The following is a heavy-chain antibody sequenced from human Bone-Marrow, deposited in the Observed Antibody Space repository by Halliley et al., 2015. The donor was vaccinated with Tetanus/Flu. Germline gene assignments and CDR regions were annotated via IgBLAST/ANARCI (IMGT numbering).Heavy chain of an antibody. J-gene: IGHJ4*02. D-gene: IGHD6-19*01. V-gene: IGHV4-59*09. CDR3: ARGIGSGWSWGIDC. CDR2: IYYSGNI. Sequence: LEWIGYIYYSGNINYNPSLKSRLTISLDTSMNQFSLRLTSVTAADTAVYYCARGIGSGWSWGIDCWGQGTLVTVSS.